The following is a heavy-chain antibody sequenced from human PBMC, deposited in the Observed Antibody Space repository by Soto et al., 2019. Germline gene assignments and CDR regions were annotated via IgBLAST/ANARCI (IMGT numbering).Heavy chain of an antibody. Sequence: QVQLQESGPGLVKPSQTLSLTCTVSGDSFSSDSHFWSWIRQPPGKGLEWIGYIYYTGNTYYTPSLQSRLAISVDTSKRQFFLKLSSVTAADTAVYYCARGTYGRGVAYWGRGTLVTVSS. V-gene: IGHV4-30-4*01. J-gene: IGHJ4*02. CDR2: IYYTGNT. D-gene: IGHD4-17*01. CDR3: ARGTYGRGVAY. CDR1: GDSFSSDSHF.